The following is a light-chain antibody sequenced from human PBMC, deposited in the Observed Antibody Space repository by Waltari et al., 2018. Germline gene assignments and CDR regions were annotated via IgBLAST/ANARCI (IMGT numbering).Light chain of an antibody. Sequence: PQKPGQAPRLLIYGASSRATGIPDRFSGSGSGTHFIHIISSLKPEYVGVYHCNQNSSVYPFTFFPGTKLDIK. V-gene: IGKV3-20*01. CDR3: NQNSSVYPFT. J-gene: IGKJ3*01. CDR2: GAS.